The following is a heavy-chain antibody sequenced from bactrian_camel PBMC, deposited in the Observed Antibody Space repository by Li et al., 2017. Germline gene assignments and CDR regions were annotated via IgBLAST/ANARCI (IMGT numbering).Heavy chain of an antibody. Sequence: HVQLVESGGGSVQAGGSLRLSCVASGYSFSSNCMDWYRQVPGKEREGVAIIDSDGLTSYEDSVKGRFTISQDNVKNTLYLQMNSLKPEDTAVYYCAADESDPDCTLLVRGDSSEWGYLGPGNPGHRL. D-gene: IGHD1*01. CDR1: GYSFSSNC. V-gene: IGHV3S53*01. J-gene: IGHJ4*01. CDR2: IDSDGLT. CDR3: AADESDPDCTLLVRGDSSEWGY.